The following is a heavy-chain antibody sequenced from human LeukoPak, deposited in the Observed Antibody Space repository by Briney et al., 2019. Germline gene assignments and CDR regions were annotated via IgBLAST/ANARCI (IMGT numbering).Heavy chain of an antibody. D-gene: IGHD4-17*01. V-gene: IGHV3-48*03. CDR2: ISSSGSTI. J-gene: IGHJ4*02. Sequence: GGSLRLSCAASGFTFSSYEMNWVRQAPGKGLEWVSYISSSGSTIYYADSVKGRFTISRDNAKNSLYLQMNSLRAEDTAVYYCAREGYGDYVQSFDYWGQGTLVTVSS. CDR3: AREGYGDYVQSFDY. CDR1: GFTFSSYE.